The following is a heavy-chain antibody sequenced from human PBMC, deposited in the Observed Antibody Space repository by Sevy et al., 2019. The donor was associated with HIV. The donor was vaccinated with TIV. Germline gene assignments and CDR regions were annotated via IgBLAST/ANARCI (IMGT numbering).Heavy chain of an antibody. J-gene: IGHJ4*02. V-gene: IGHV4-59*01. D-gene: IGHD1-1*01. Sequence: SETLSLTCSVSGGSISSYFWTWVRQSPGKGLEWIGNIYFTGNTDYSPSLKSRVTLSLDTSKSQFSLTLKSVTAADTAIYFCARYSTTRRRVLDYWGQGTLVTVSS. CDR2: IYFTGNT. CDR3: ARYSTTRRRVLDY. CDR1: GGSISSYF.